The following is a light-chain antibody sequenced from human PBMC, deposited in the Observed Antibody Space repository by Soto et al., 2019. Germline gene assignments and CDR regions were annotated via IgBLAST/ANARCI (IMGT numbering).Light chain of an antibody. CDR3: QRFNGGPRGAA. V-gene: IGKV1-27*01. Sequence: DIQMTQSPSSLSASVGDRVTITCRASQGISNSLAWYQQKPGKVPKLLIYAASTLQSGVPSRFSGSGSGQDFPLPIPGLRLKNVALFSCQRFNGGPRGAAFGQGTKVEIK. CDR2: AAS. J-gene: IGKJ1*01. CDR1: QGISNS.